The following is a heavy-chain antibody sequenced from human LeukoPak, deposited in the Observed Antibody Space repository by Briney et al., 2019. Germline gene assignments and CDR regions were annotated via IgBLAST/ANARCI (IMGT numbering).Heavy chain of an antibody. Sequence: PSDTLCLTCAVSGYSISSSNWWGWVRHPPGKALEWIGYIYYSGSTNYNPSLKSRVTMSVDMSKNQFSLKLSSVTALDTAVYYCARGRRWSYAEIDSWGQGTLVTVSS. CDR3: ARGRRWSYAEIDS. CDR2: IYYSGST. V-gene: IGHV4-28*06. D-gene: IGHD3-16*01. CDR1: GYSISSSNW. J-gene: IGHJ4*02.